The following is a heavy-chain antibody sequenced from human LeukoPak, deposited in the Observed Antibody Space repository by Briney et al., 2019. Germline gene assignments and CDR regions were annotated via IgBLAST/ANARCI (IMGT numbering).Heavy chain of an antibody. V-gene: IGHV4-39*01. CDR1: GGSISSSSYY. D-gene: IGHD5-18*01. CDR3: ASSVDTAMV. CDR2: IYYSGST. Sequence: SETLSLXCTVSGGSISSSSYYWGWIRQPPGKGLEWIGSIYYSGSTYYNPSLKSRVTISVDTSKNQFSLKLSSVTAADTAVYYCASSVDTAMVWGQGTLVTVSS. J-gene: IGHJ4*02.